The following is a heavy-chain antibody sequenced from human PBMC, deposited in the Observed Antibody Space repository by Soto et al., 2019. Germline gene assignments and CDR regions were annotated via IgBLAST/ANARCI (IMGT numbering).Heavy chain of an antibody. V-gene: IGHV3-23*01. D-gene: IGHD5-12*01. CDR1: VFSLINYP. CDR2: ISGTGGST. J-gene: IGHJ3*02. Sequence: GGALLLSCSSFVFSLINYPLDSIRRATGQGLEWVSSISGTGGSTFYAGSAKGRSTISRDKSKSTLYLQMTSLRAEDTAVYYCGRGNPKWRGVDAFDIWGQGTMVTVSS. CDR3: GRGNPKWRGVDAFDI.